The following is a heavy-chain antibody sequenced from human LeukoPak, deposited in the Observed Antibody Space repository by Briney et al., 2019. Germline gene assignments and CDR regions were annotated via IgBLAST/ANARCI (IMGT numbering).Heavy chain of an antibody. V-gene: IGHV1-2*06. J-gene: IGHJ4*02. CDR2: INPNSGGT. CDR1: GYTFTGYY. CDR3: VLWYCSGGSCTIDY. Sequence: ASVKVSCKASGYTFTGYYMHWVRQAPGQGLEWMGRINPNSGGTNHAQKFQGRVTMTRDTSISTAYMELSRLRSDDTAVYYCVLWYCSGGSCTIDYWGQGTLVTVSS. D-gene: IGHD2-15*01.